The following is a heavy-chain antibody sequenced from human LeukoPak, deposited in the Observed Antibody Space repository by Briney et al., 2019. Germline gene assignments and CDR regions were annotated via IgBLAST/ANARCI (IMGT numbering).Heavy chain of an antibody. CDR3: AKEGGAGEGGYFDL. D-gene: IGHD3-16*01. Sequence: ASVKVSCKASGGTFSSYAISWVRQAPGQGLEWMGGIIPIFGTANYAQKFQGRVTITTDESTSTAYMELSSLRSEDTAGYYCAKEGGAGEGGYFDLWGRGTLVTVSS. V-gene: IGHV1-69*05. J-gene: IGHJ2*01. CDR2: IIPIFGTA. CDR1: GGTFSSYA.